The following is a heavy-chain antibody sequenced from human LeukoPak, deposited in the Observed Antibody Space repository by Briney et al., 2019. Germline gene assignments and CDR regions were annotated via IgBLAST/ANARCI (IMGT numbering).Heavy chain of an antibody. J-gene: IGHJ6*04. CDR1: GFAFSSYA. V-gene: IGHV3-23*01. CDR3: AKDFANYPYYYGMDV. Sequence: PGGSLRLSCATSGFAFSSYAMSWVRQAPGKGLEWVSGISNSGANTYYADSVKGRFTISRDNSKQTLDLQMNSLRAEDTAIFYCAKDFANYPYYYGMDVWGKGTTVTVSS. D-gene: IGHD4/OR15-4a*01. CDR2: ISNSGANT.